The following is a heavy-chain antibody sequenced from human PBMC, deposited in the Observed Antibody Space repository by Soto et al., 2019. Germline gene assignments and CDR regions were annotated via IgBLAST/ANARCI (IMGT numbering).Heavy chain of an antibody. CDR3: ATMNYYDTSGYPFDY. D-gene: IGHD3-22*01. V-gene: IGHV4-59*01. CDR1: GDTISSYY. CDR2: IYFRGTT. Sequence: PSETMYLTCTASGDTISSYYLSWVRQPPGRGLEWIGYIYFRGTTNYNPSLKSRVTMSADTSKNQFSLKLNSVTAADTAVYYCATMNYYDTSGYPFDYWGQGSLVTVSS. J-gene: IGHJ4*02.